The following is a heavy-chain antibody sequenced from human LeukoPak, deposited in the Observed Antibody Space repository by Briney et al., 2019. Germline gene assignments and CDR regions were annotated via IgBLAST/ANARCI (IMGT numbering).Heavy chain of an antibody. J-gene: IGHJ2*01. CDR1: GDSITTYY. CDR3: ASYAKDIVVLPAASIYWYFDL. CDR2: IYYTGTT. D-gene: IGHD2-2*01. Sequence: PSETLSLTCTVSGDSITTYYWSWIRQPPGKGLEWIGFIYYTGTTNYNPSLKSRVTISIDTSKNQFSLKLSSVTAADTAVYYCASYAKDIVVLPAASIYWYFDLWGRGTLVTVSS. V-gene: IGHV4-59*12.